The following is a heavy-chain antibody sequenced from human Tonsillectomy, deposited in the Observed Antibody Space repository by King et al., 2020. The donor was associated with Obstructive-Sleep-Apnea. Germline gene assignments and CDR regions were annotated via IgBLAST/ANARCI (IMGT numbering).Heavy chain of an antibody. Sequence: VQLVESGGGVVQPGRSLRLSCAASGFTFSSYAMHWVRQAPGKGLEWVAVISYDGSNKYYADSVKGRFTISRDNSKNTLYLQMNSLRAEDTAVYYCARDRVEAYCSSTSCYSGDYWGQGTLVTVSS. D-gene: IGHD2-2*01. V-gene: IGHV3-30*04. CDR2: ISYDGSNK. CDR3: ARDRVEAYCSSTSCYSGDY. J-gene: IGHJ4*02. CDR1: GFTFSSYA.